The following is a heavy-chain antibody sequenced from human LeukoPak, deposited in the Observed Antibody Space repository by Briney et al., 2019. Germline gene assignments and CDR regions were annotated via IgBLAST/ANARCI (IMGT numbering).Heavy chain of an antibody. D-gene: IGHD5-12*01. J-gene: IGHJ6*02. CDR1: GGSFSGYY. V-gene: IGHV4-34*01. Sequence: PSETLSLTCAVYGGSFSGYYWSWIRQPPGKGLEWIGEINHSGSTNYNPSLKSRVTISVDTSKNQFSLKLSSVTAADTAVYYCARDGYSGYDGTPIYYYYYGMDVWGQGTTVTVSS. CDR3: ARDGYSGYDGTPIYYYYYGMDV. CDR2: INHSGST.